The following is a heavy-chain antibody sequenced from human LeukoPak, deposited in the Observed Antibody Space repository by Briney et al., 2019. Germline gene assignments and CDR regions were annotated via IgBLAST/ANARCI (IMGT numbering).Heavy chain of an antibody. CDR1: GFTFSSYD. V-gene: IGHV3-13*01. Sequence: GGSLRLSCAASGFTFSSYDMHWVRQATGKGLEWVSAIGTAGDTCYPGSVKGRFTISRENAKNSLYLQMNSLRAGDTAVYYCARWRDGYNYFDYWGQGTLVTVSS. CDR2: IGTAGDT. D-gene: IGHD5-24*01. CDR3: ARWRDGYNYFDY. J-gene: IGHJ4*02.